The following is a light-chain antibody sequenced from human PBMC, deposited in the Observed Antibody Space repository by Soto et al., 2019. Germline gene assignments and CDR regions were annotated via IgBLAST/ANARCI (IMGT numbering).Light chain of an antibody. V-gene: IGKV1-5*03. J-gene: IGKJ2*01. CDR1: QSISSW. Sequence: DIQMTQSPSTLSASVGDRVTITGRASQSISSWLAWYQQKPGKAPKLLIYKASTLESGVPSRFSGSGSGTEFTLTISSLQPDDFATYYCQQYNIWYTFGQGTNQQI. CDR2: KAS. CDR3: QQYNIWYT.